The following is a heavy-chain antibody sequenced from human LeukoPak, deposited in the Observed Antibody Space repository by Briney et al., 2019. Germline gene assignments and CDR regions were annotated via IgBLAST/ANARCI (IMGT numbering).Heavy chain of an antibody. D-gene: IGHD5-24*01. CDR2: ISSSGSTI. CDR3: ARGWLPGNPEKYYFDX. V-gene: IGHV3-11*01. J-gene: IGHJ4*02. Sequence: GGSLRLSCAASGFTFSDYYMSWIRQAPGKGLEWVSYISSSGSTIYYADSVKGRFTISRDNAKNSLYLQMNSLRAEDTAVYYCARGWLPGNPEKYYFDXXGXGTXVTVSS. CDR1: GFTFSDYY.